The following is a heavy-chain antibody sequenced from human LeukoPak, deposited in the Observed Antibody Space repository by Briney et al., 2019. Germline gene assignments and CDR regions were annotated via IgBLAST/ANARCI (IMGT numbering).Heavy chain of an antibody. CDR2: IYTSGST. J-gene: IGHJ4*02. D-gene: IGHD3-10*01. CDR3: ARVMVGVRGLHFDD. CDR1: RGSFSSRPYY. V-gene: IGHV4-61*02. Sequence: SQTLSLTCTVSRGSFSSRPYYWSWIRQPAGKGLEWIGRIYTSGSTDYNPSLRSRVTISVGTSKNQFSLRLSSVTAADTAVYYCARVMVGVRGLHFDDWGQGTLVTVSS.